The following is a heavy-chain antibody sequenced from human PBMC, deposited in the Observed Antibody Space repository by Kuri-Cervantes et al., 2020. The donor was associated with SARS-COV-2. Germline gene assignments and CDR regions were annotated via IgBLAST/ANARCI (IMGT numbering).Heavy chain of an antibody. CDR3: ARNSRSSGSEFDY. V-gene: IGHV3-11*04. CDR1: GFTFSDYY. J-gene: IGHJ4*02. CDR2: ISSSGSTI. Sequence: GESLKISCAASGFTFSDYYMSWIRQAPGKGLEWVSYISSSGSTIYYADSVKGRFTISRDNAKNSLYLQMNSLRAEDTAVYYCARNSRSSGSEFDYWGQGTLVTVSS. D-gene: IGHD3-10*01.